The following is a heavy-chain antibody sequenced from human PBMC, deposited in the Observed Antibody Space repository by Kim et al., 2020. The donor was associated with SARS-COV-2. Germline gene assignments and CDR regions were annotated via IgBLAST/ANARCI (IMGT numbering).Heavy chain of an antibody. J-gene: IGHJ6*02. CDR1: GFTFSSYG. CDR3: AKDQDIVIVPPTLFGMDV. Sequence: GGSLRLSCAASGFTFSSYGMHWVRQAPGKGLEWVAVISCDGSDKYYADSVKGRFTISRDNSKNTLYLQMNSLRAEDTAVYYCAKDQDIVIVPPTLFGMDVWGQGTTVTVSS. V-gene: IGHV3-30-3*01. D-gene: IGHD2-2*01. CDR2: ISCDGSDK.